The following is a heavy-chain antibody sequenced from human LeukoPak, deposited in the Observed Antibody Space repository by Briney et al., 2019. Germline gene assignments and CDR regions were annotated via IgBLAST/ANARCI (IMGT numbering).Heavy chain of an antibody. V-gene: IGHV3-7*05. CDR2: IKHDGSEK. Sequence: GGSLRLSCAASGFSFSNYWMSWVRQPPGKGLEWVANIKHDGSEKYSVDSVKGRFSISRDNAKNSVYLQMNSLRAEDTAVYYCARGPGRVAATATGSFDMWGQATMVTVSS. D-gene: IGHD6-13*01. CDR3: ARGPGRVAATATGSFDM. J-gene: IGHJ3*02. CDR1: GFSFSNYW.